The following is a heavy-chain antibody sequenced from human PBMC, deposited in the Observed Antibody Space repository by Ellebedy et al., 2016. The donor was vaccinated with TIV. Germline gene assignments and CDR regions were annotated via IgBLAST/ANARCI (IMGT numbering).Heavy chain of an antibody. CDR3: ARDRYYDFWSGYSGYFDY. D-gene: IGHD3-3*01. Sequence: ASVKVSCXASGYTFTGYYMHWVRQDPGQGLEWMGWINPNSGGTNYAQKFQGRVTMTRDTSISTAYMELSRLRSDDTAVYYCARDRYYDFWSGYSGYFDYWGQGTLVTVSS. CDR2: INPNSGGT. J-gene: IGHJ4*02. CDR1: GYTFTGYY. V-gene: IGHV1-2*02.